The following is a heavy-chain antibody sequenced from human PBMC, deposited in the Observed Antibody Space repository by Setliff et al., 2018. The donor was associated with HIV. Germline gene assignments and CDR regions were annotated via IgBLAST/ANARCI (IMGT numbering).Heavy chain of an antibody. J-gene: IGHJ4*02. V-gene: IGHV4-34*01. Sequence: LSLTCAVYGGSFSNYYWSWIRQPPGKGLEWIGEINYSGSTKYNPSLKSRVTMSVDTSKNQFSLKLNSVTAADTAVYYCARQPSWGSIDYWGQGTLVTVSS. CDR1: GGSFSNYY. D-gene: IGHD7-27*01. CDR3: ARQPSWGSIDY. CDR2: INYSGST.